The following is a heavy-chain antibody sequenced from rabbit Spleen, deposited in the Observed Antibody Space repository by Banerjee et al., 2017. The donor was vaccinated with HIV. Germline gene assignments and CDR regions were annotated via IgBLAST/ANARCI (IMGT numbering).Heavy chain of an antibody. CDR3: ARDTSSSFSSYGMDL. CDR2: IFSSSDIT. V-gene: IGHV1S45*01. J-gene: IGHJ6*01. D-gene: IGHD1-1*01. Sequence: QEQLEESGGDLVKPEGSLTLTCTASGFSFSSSYYMYWVRQAPGKGLEWIGCIFSSSDITWYASWAKGRFTISKTSSTTVTLQLTRLTAADTATYFCARDTSSSFSSYGMDLWGPGTLVTVS. CDR1: GFSFSSSYY.